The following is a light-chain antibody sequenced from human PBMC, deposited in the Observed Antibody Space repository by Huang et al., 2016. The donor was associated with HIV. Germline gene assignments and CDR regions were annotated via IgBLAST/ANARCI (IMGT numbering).Light chain of an antibody. CDR3: QQYNNWPPWT. CDR1: QNVNRN. J-gene: IGKJ1*01. CDR2: GAS. Sequence: DIVMTQSPATLSVSLGERVTLSCRASQNVNRNVAWYQHKPGQVPRLVIHGASTRTTGVSDRFRGSGSGTEFTLTISSLQEEDVALYYCQQYNNWPPWTFGQGTKLEIK. V-gene: IGKV3-15*01.